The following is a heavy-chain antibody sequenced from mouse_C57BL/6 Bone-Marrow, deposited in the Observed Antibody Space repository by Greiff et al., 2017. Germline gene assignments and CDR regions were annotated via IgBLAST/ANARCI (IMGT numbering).Heavy chain of an antibody. Sequence: EVQLQQSGPELVKPGASVKISCKASGYTFTDYYMNWVKQSHGKSLEWIGDINPNNGGTSYNQKFKGKATLTVDKSSSTAYMELRSLTSEDSAVYYCAPGSNYGDAMDYWGQGTSVTVSS. J-gene: IGHJ4*01. D-gene: IGHD2-5*01. CDR1: GYTFTDYY. V-gene: IGHV1-26*01. CDR3: APGSNYGDAMDY. CDR2: INPNNGGT.